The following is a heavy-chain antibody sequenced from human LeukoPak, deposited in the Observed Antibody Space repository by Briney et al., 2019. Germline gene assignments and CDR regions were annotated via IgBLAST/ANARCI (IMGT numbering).Heavy chain of an antibody. CDR2: INPNSGGT. D-gene: IGHD5-18*01. J-gene: IGHJ5*02. CDR1: GYTFTNYG. CDR3: ARVNADTAMVP. V-gene: IGHV1-2*02. Sequence: ASVKVSCKASGYTFTNYGISWVRQAPGQGLEWMGWINPNSGGTNYAQKFQGRVTMTRDTSISTAYMELSRLRSDDTAVYYCARVNADTAMVPWGQGTLVTVSS.